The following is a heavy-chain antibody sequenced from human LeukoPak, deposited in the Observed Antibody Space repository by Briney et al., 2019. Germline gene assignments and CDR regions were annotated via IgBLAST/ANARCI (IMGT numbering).Heavy chain of an antibody. Sequence: SVKVSCKASGGTFSSYAISWVRQAPGQGLEWMGGIIPIFGTANCAQKFQGRVTITTDESTSTAYMELSSLRSEDTAVYYCATPFHYSDSSGGYFDYWGQGTLVTVSS. D-gene: IGHD3-22*01. CDR3: ATPFHYSDSSGGYFDY. J-gene: IGHJ4*02. CDR2: IIPIFGTA. CDR1: GGTFSSYA. V-gene: IGHV1-69*05.